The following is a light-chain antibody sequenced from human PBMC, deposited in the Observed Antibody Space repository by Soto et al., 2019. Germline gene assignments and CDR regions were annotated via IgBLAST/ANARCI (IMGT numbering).Light chain of an antibody. CDR2: SAS. V-gene: IGKV1-17*01. CDR1: QGIGND. CDR3: LHHYNYPLT. Sequence: DIQMTQFPSSLSASVGDRVTITCRASQGIGNDLGWYQHKPGKAAKRLIFSASTLDSGVPSRFSGGGVGTEFTPTSSSLQPEDFATYYCLHHYNYPLTLGGGTKVEIK. J-gene: IGKJ4*01.